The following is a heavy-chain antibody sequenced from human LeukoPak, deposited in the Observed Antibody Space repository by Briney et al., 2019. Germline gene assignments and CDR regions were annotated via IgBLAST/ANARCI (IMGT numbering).Heavy chain of an antibody. CDR1: GFTFCNYA. CDR2: ISYDENNK. Sequence: GGSLRLSCAASGFTFCNYAMYWVRQAPGKGLEWVAVISYDENNKYYTDSVKGRFTISRDNSKNTLYLQMNSLRAEDTAVYYCARSQWSDYWGQGTLVTVSS. D-gene: IGHD2-8*01. V-gene: IGHV3-30-3*01. CDR3: ARSQWSDY. J-gene: IGHJ4*02.